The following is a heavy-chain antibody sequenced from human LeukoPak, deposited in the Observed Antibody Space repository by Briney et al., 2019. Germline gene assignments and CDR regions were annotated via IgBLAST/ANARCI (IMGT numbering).Heavy chain of an antibody. D-gene: IGHD6-6*01. CDR1: GYTFTGYY. Sequence: ASVKVSCKASGYTFTGYYMHWLRQAPGQGLEWMGWINPNSGGTNYAQKFQGRVTMTRDTSISTAYMELSRLRSDDTAVYYCARVRIAARAYYYCGMDVWGQGTTVTVSS. CDR2: INPNSGGT. V-gene: IGHV1-2*02. J-gene: IGHJ6*02. CDR3: ARVRIAARAYYYCGMDV.